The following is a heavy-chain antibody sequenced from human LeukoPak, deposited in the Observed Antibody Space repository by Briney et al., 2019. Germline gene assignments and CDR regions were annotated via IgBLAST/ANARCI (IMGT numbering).Heavy chain of an antibody. J-gene: IGHJ4*02. Sequence: SGGSLRLSCAASGFTFSDYYMSWIRQAPGKGLEWVLYISSSSTDTKYADSVKGRFTVSRDNAKNSLYLQMNSLRAEDTAVYYCARVSSLAAAGTTDYWGQGTLVTVSS. D-gene: IGHD6-13*01. CDR3: ARVSSLAAAGTTDY. CDR2: ISSSSTDT. V-gene: IGHV3-11*06. CDR1: GFTFSDYY.